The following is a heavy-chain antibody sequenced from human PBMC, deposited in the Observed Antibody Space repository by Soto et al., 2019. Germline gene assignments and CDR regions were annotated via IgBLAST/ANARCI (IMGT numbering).Heavy chain of an antibody. D-gene: IGHD3-10*01. V-gene: IGHV4-30-2*06. J-gene: IGHJ4*02. Sequence: QLQLQESGSGLVKPSQTLSLTCAVSSGSISSGGYSWSWIRQSPGKGLEWIGYISHSGSTYYNPSLKRRVTISVDRSKNQCSRTLGSVTAADTAVYYCASGAHVPHYWGQGTLVTVSS. CDR3: ASGAHVPHY. CDR1: SGSISSGGYS. CDR2: ISHSGST.